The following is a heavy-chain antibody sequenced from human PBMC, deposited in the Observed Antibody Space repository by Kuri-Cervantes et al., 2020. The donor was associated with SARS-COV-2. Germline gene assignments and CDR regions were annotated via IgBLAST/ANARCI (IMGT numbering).Heavy chain of an antibody. CDR1: GGSFSGYY. CDR3: ARHTIAARSDFDY. CDR2: INHSGST. D-gene: IGHD6-6*01. V-gene: IGHV4-34*01. J-gene: IGHJ4*02. Sequence: SETLSLTCAVYGGSFSGYYWSWIRQPPGKGLEWIGEINHSGSTNYNPSLKSRVTISVDTSKNQFSLKLSSVTAADTAVYYCARHTIAARSDFDYWGQGTLVTVSS.